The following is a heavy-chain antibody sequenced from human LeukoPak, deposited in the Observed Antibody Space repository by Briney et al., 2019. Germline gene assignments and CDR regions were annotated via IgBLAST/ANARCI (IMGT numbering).Heavy chain of an antibody. J-gene: IGHJ4*02. CDR3: AREGGYSYDLSGSFDY. CDR1: GFTVSSNY. Sequence: QPGGSLRLSCAVSGFTVSSNYMSWVRQAPGKGLEWVSVISSGGSTYYADSVKGRFTISRDNSKNTLYLQMNSLRAEDTAIYFCAREGGYSYDLSGSFDYWGQGTLVTVSS. CDR2: ISSGGST. D-gene: IGHD5-18*01. V-gene: IGHV3-53*01.